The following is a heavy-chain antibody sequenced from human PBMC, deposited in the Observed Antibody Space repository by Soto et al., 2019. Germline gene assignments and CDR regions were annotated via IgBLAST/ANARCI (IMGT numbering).Heavy chain of an antibody. V-gene: IGHV1-18*01. CDR2: ISAYNGNT. Sequence: ASVKVSCKASGYTFTSYGISWVRQAPGQGLEWMGWISAYNGNTNYAQKLQGRVTMTTDTSTSTAYMELKSLRSDDTAVYYCARGQGYCSSTSCWRGDYWGQGTLVTVSS. D-gene: IGHD2-2*01. CDR1: GYTFTSYG. J-gene: IGHJ4*02. CDR3: ARGQGYCSSTSCWRGDY.